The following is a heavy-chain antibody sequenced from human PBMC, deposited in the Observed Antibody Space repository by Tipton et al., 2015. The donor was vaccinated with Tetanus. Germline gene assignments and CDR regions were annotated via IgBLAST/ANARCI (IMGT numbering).Heavy chain of an antibody. Sequence: SLRLSCAASGFIFRNYLMYWVRQAPGKGLEWVADVSYDGNSKNYADSVKGRCSISRDNSQNTVYLQMNSLRAVDTAVYFCAKGPQPAGRGAFHWFETWGPGTLVPVSS. CDR3: AKGPQPAGRGAFHWFET. CDR1: GFIFRNYL. J-gene: IGHJ5*02. CDR2: VSYDGNSK. V-gene: IGHV3-30*18. D-gene: IGHD1-26*01.